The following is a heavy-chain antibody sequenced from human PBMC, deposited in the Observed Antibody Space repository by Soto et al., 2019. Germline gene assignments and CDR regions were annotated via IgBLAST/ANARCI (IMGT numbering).Heavy chain of an antibody. D-gene: IGHD2-2*01. Sequence: SETLSLTCTVSGGSISSGGYYWSWIRQHPGKGLEWIGYIYYSGSTYYNPSLKSRVTISVDTSKNQFSLKLSSVTAADTAVYYCARVRARTMPSNWFDPWGQGTLVIVSS. CDR1: GGSISSGGYY. J-gene: IGHJ5*02. V-gene: IGHV4-31*03. CDR2: IYYSGST. CDR3: ARVRARTMPSNWFDP.